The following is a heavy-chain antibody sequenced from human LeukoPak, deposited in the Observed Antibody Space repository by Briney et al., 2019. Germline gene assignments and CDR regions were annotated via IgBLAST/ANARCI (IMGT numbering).Heavy chain of an antibody. CDR1: GFIFKDYW. D-gene: IGHD3-16*01. V-gene: IGHV3-7*03. J-gene: IGHJ5*02. CDR2: IKQDGSEK. CDR3: AKDAQPRSRWFDP. Sequence: PGGSLRLSCAASGFIFKDYWMIWVRQAPGKGLEWVANIKQDGSEKYYVDSEKGRFTISRDNAKNSLYLQMNTLRAEDTAMYYCAKDAQPRSRWFDPWGQGALVTVSS.